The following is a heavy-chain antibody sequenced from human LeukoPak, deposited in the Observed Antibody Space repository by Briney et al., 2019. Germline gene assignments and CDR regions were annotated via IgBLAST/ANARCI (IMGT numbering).Heavy chain of an antibody. CDR1: GGTFSSYA. Sequence: GASVKVSCKASGGTFSSYAISWVRQAPGQGLEWMGRIIPIFGTANYAQKFQGRVTIPTDESTSTAYMELSSLRSEDTAVYYCARANEITYYYDSSGYYSDRFDYWGQGTLVTVSS. V-gene: IGHV1-69*05. CDR2: IIPIFGTA. J-gene: IGHJ4*02. D-gene: IGHD3-22*01. CDR3: ARANEITYYYDSSGYYSDRFDY.